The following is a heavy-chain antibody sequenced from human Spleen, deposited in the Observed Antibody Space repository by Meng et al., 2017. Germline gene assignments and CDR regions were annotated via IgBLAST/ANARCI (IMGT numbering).Heavy chain of an antibody. D-gene: IGHD6-13*01. J-gene: IGHJ4*02. CDR1: GFTFSSYA. CDR3: ARDLGGIFAY. CDR2: LSGSGIAT. Sequence: GESLKISCAASGFTFSSYAMSWVRQAPGKGLEWVSGLSGSGIATYDADSVKGRFTISRDNSKNTLYLQMNSLRAEDTAVYYCARDLGGIFAYWGQGALVTVSS. V-gene: IGHV3-23*01.